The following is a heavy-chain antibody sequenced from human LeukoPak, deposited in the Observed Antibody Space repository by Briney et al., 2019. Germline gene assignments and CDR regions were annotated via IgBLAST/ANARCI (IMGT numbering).Heavy chain of an antibody. CDR1: GFTFSSYA. Sequence: GSLRLSCAASGFTFSSYAMSWVRQAPGKGLEWVSAISGSGGSTYYADSGKGRFTISRDNSKNTLYLQMNSLRAEDTAVYYCAKDVSSGWYDFYFDYWGQGTLVTVSS. J-gene: IGHJ4*02. V-gene: IGHV3-23*01. CDR3: AKDVSSGWYDFYFDY. D-gene: IGHD6-19*01. CDR2: ISGSGGST.